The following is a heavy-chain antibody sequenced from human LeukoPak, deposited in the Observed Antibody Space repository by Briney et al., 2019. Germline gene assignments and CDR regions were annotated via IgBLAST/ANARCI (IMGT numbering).Heavy chain of an antibody. CDR1: GGTFSSYA. Sequence: SVKVSCKASGGTFSSYAISWVRQAPGQGLERMGGIIPIFGTANYAQKFQGRVTITADESTSTAYMELSSLRSEDTAVYYCARGRSSGWYGGDYDEANYFDYWGQGTLVTVSS. J-gene: IGHJ4*02. CDR3: ARGRSSGWYGGDYDEANYFDY. V-gene: IGHV1-69*13. D-gene: IGHD6-19*01. CDR2: IIPIFGTA.